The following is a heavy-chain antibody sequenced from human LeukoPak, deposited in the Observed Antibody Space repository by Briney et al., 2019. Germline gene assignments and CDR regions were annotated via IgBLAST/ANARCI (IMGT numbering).Heavy chain of an antibody. Sequence: PSETLSLTCTVSGGSISSSYYWGWIRQPPGKGLEWIGSIYYSGSTYYNPSLKSRVTISVDTSKNQFSLKLSSVTAADTAVYYCARVKYYYDSSGRAAVFDYWGQGTLVTVSS. J-gene: IGHJ4*02. CDR1: GGSISSSYY. V-gene: IGHV4-39*07. CDR2: IYYSGST. CDR3: ARVKYYYDSSGRAAVFDY. D-gene: IGHD3-22*01.